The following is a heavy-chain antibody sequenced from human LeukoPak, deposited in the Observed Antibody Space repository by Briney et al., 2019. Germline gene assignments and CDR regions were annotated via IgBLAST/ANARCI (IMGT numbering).Heavy chain of an antibody. CDR3: ARDGTAAAGTDY. CDR1: GFTFSSYS. J-gene: IGHJ4*02. D-gene: IGHD6-13*01. V-gene: IGHV3-21*01. Sequence: GGSLRLSCAASGFTFSSYSMNWVRQAPGEGLEWVSSISSSSSYIYYADSVKGRFTISRDNAKNSLYLQMNSLRAEDTAVYYCARDGTAAAGTDYWGQGTLVTVSS. CDR2: ISSSSSYI.